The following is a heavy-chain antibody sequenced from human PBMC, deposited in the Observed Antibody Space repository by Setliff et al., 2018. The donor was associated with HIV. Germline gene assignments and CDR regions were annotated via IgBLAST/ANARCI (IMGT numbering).Heavy chain of an antibody. D-gene: IGHD6-19*01. CDR1: GFTFSNYA. J-gene: IGHJ6*02. CDR3: ARDGSGAPYYGMDV. Sequence: PGGSLRLSCAATGFTFSNYAMSWVRQAPGKGLEWVSSISGNADGNADKITYADSVRGRFTISRDNSQNTVSLQMNSLRVEDTAVYYCARDGSGAPYYGMDVWGQGTTVTVSS. CDR2: ISGNADGNADKI. V-gene: IGHV3-23*01.